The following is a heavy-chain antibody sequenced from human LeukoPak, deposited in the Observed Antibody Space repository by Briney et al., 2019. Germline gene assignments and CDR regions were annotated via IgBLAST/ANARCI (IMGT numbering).Heavy chain of an antibody. D-gene: IGHD2-8*02. J-gene: IGHJ4*01. CDR3: AKGPTGGYWG. V-gene: IGHV3-23*01. Sequence: RGSLRLSCAASGFIFSSYAMTWVRQAPGQGLEWVSAISGSCPSTYHADSVKGRFTTSRDNSKNSLYLQMNSLGAEDTAIYYCAKGPTGGYWGWGQGTLVTV. CDR1: GFIFSSYA. CDR2: ISGSCPST.